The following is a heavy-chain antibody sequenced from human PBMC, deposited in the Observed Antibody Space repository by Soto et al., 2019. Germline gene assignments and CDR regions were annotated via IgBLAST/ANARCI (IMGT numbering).Heavy chain of an antibody. CDR2: IYYSGST. Sequence: SETLSLTCTVSGGSISSYYWSWIRQPPGKGLEWIGYIYYSGSTNYNPSLKSRVTISVDTSKNQFSLKLSSVTAADTAVYYCARNRKYYDSSGYYTLYPSTWGQGTLVTVSS. CDR1: GGSISSYY. D-gene: IGHD3-22*01. J-gene: IGHJ4*02. CDR3: ARNRKYYDSSGYYTLYPST. V-gene: IGHV4-59*01.